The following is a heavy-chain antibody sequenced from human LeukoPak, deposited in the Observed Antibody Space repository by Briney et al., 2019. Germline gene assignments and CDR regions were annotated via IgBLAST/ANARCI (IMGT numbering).Heavy chain of an antibody. CDR3: AGGGMATILPPFDY. Sequence: GGSLRLSCAASGFTFSSYSMNWVRQAPGKGLEWVSSISSSSSYIYYADSVKGRFTISRDNAKNSLYLQMNSLRAEDTAVYYCAGGGMATILPPFDYWGQGTLVTVSS. CDR2: ISSSSSYI. CDR1: GFTFSSYS. V-gene: IGHV3-21*01. D-gene: IGHD5-24*01. J-gene: IGHJ4*02.